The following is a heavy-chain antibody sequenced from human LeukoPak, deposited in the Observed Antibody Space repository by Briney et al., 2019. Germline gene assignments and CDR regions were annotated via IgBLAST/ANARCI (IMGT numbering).Heavy chain of an antibody. CDR1: GFTFSSYA. D-gene: IGHD3-9*01. CDR3: ARILRYFDWLTSPGGDYFDY. V-gene: IGHV3-48*04. Sequence: PGGSLRLSCAASGFTFSSYAMHWVRQAPGKGLEWVSYISSSGSTIYYADSVKGRFTISRDNAKNSLYLQMNSLRAEDTAVYYCARILRYFDWLTSPGGDYFDYWGQGTLVTVSS. CDR2: ISSSGSTI. J-gene: IGHJ4*02.